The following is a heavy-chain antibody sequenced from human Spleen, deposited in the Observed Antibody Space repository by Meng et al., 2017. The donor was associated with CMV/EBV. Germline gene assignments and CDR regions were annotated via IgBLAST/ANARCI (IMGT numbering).Heavy chain of an antibody. Sequence: GGSLRLSCAASGFTFNDYEMNWVRQAPGKGLEWVSYIRSRDNTKYYPDSVKGRFTISRDNAKNSLSLQMNSLRAEDTAVYYCARVTPRYFDSWGQGTLVTVSS. CDR3: ARVTPRYFDS. CDR2: IRSRDNTK. J-gene: IGHJ4*02. D-gene: IGHD4-23*01. V-gene: IGHV3-48*03. CDR1: GFTFNDYE.